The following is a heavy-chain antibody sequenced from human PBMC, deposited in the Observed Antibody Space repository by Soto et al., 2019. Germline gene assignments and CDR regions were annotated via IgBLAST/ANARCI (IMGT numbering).Heavy chain of an antibody. CDR2: IYYSGST. Sequence: QVQLQESGPGLVKSSQTLSLTCGVSGGSINNGDYYWSWIRQSPGKGLQWLGYIYYSGSTYLNPSLMSRLSLSRGTSKNPSSLKPTSVTAADTAVYYGAREKSVVFGMAHPHWHFDLWGRGTLATVPS. D-gene: IGHD3-3*01. CDR1: GGSINNGDYY. CDR3: AREKSVVFGMAHPHWHFDL. V-gene: IGHV4-30-4*01. J-gene: IGHJ2*01.